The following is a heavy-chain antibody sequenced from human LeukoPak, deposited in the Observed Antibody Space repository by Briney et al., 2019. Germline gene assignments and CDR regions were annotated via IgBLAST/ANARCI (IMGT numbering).Heavy chain of an antibody. CDR1: GYTFTSYA. V-gene: IGHV1-18*01. J-gene: IGHJ6*03. CDR3: ARSRGYNYGYGGGYYYMDV. CDR2: ISAYNGNT. Sequence: GASVKVSCKASGYTFTSYAMNWVRQAPGQALEWMGWISAYNGNTNYAQKPQGRVTMTTDTSTSTAYLELRSLRSDDTAVYYCARSRGYNYGYGGGYYYMDVWGKGTTVTVSS. D-gene: IGHD5-18*01.